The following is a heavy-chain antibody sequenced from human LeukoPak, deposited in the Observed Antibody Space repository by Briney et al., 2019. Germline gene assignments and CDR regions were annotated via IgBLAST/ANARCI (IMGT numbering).Heavy chain of an antibody. CDR1: GGSFSGYY. CDR3: ARKANVVGSSVVGAFDI. J-gene: IGHJ3*02. Sequence: PSETLSLTCAVYGGSFSGYYWSRIRQPPGKGLEWIGEINHSGSTNYNPSLKSRVTISVDTSKNQFSLKLSSVTAADTAVYYCARKANVVGSSVVGAFDIWGQGTMVTVSS. CDR2: INHSGST. V-gene: IGHV4-34*01. D-gene: IGHD2-21*01.